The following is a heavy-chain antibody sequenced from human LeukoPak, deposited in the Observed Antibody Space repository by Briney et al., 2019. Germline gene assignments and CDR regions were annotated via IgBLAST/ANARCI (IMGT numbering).Heavy chain of an antibody. CDR2: IYYSGST. V-gene: IGHV4-59*11. CDR3: ARGSGPVWLGQQDDAFDI. J-gene: IGHJ3*02. CDR1: GGSISSHY. Sequence: PSETLSLTCTVSGGSISSHYWSWIRQPPGKGLEWIGYIYYSGSTNYNPSLKSRVTISVDTSKNQFSLKLSSVTAADTAVYYCARGSGPVWLGQQDDAFDIWGQGTMVTVSS. D-gene: IGHD5-12*01.